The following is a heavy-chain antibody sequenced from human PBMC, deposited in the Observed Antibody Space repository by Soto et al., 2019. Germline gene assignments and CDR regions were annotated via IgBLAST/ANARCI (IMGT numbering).Heavy chain of an antibody. V-gene: IGHV4-4*02. CDR1: GGSISSSNW. J-gene: IGHJ6*02. Sequence: SETLSLTSAVSGGSISSSNWWSWVRQPPGKGLEWIGEIYHSGSTNYNPSLKSRVTISVDKSRNQFPLKLSSVTAADTAVYYCARLNGYCISTNCHGYYGMDVWGQGTTVS. D-gene: IGHD2-2*03. CDR2: IYHSGST. CDR3: ARLNGYCISTNCHGYYGMDV.